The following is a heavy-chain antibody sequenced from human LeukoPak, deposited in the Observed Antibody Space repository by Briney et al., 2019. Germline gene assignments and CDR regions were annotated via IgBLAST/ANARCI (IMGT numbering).Heavy chain of an antibody. V-gene: IGHV3-53*01. CDR1: GFTVSSNY. CDR3: ARRAVY. Sequence: GGSLRLSCVASGFTVSSNYMSWVRQAPGKGLEWVSVIYSGGSTYYADSVKDRFTISRDNSKNTLYLQMNSLRAEDTAVYYCARRAVYWGQGTLVTVSS. D-gene: IGHD6-25*01. CDR2: IYSGGST. J-gene: IGHJ4*02.